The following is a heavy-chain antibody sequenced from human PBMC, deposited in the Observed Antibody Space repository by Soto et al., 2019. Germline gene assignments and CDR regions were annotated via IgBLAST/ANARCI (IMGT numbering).Heavy chain of an antibody. CDR2: IVVGSGNT. Sequence: SVKVSCKASGFTFTSSAVQWVRRARGQRLEWIGWIVVGSGNTNYAQKFQERVTITRDMSTSTAYMELSSLRSEDTAVYYCAAIAPPHYYDSSGSDAFDIWGQGTMVTVSS. V-gene: IGHV1-58*01. J-gene: IGHJ3*02. CDR1: GFTFTSSA. D-gene: IGHD3-22*01. CDR3: AAIAPPHYYDSSGSDAFDI.